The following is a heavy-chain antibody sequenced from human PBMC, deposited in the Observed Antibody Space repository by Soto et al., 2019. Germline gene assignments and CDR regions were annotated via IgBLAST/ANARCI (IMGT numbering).Heavy chain of an antibody. CDR3: AREVGAPSGWLDP. J-gene: IGHJ5*02. V-gene: IGHV3-23*01. D-gene: IGHD1-26*01. Sequence: EVQLSESGGDLRQPGGYLRLSCAASGFTFTNYAMTWVRQNPGKGLEWVSGISASGGLKYYEDSVRGRFTVSRDNSKNILYLQMDNLRDEDTALYYCAREVGAPSGWLDPWGQGTQVTVSS. CDR1: GFTFTNYA. CDR2: ISASGGLK.